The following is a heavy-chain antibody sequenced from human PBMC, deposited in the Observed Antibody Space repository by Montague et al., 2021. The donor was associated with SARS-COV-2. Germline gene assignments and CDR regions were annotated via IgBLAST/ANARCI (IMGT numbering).Heavy chain of an antibody. D-gene: IGHD6-19*01. J-gene: IGHJ4*02. CDR3: ARRVGGGWYAPTPENDY. CDR2: IYYSGST. V-gene: IGHV4-39*01. Sequence: SETLSLTCTVSGGSISSSSYYWGWIRQPPGEGLEWIGSIYYSGSTYYNPSLKSRVTISVDTSKNQFSLKLSSVTAADTAVYYCARRVGGGWYAPTPENDYWGQGTLVTVSS. CDR1: GGSISSSSYY.